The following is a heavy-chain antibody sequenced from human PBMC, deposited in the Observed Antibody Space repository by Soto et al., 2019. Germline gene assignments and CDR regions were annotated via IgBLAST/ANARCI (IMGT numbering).Heavy chain of an antibody. CDR1: GYSFTNYW. CDR3: AGSSYDFWSGNAFDI. V-gene: IGHV5-51*01. CDR2: IYPGDSDT. Sequence: PGESLKISCTASGYSFTNYWIGWVRQMPGKGPEWMGIIYPGDSDTRYSPSFQGQVTISADKSTSTAYLLWSSLKASDTAIYFCAGSSYDFWSGNAFDIWGQGTMVTVSS. J-gene: IGHJ3*02. D-gene: IGHD3-3*01.